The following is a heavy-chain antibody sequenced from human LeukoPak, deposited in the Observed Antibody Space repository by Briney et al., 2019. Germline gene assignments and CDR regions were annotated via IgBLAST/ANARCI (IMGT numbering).Heavy chain of an antibody. CDR3: AKDLDHDYDDYGLDY. D-gene: IGHD4-17*01. V-gene: IGHV3-21*01. CDR1: GFTFSSYS. Sequence: GGSLRLSCAASGFTFSSYSMNWVRQAPGKGLEWVSSISSSSYIYYADSVKGRFTISRDNAKNSLYLQMSSLRAEDTALYYCAKDLDHDYDDYGLDYWGQGTLVTVSS. J-gene: IGHJ4*02. CDR2: ISSSSYI.